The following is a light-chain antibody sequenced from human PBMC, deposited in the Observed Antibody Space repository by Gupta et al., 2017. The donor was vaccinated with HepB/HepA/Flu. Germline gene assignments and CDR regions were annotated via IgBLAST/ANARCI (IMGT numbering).Light chain of an antibody. J-gene: IGLJ2*01. CDR1: SSNIGSNT. V-gene: IGLV1-44*01. Sequence: QSVLTQPHSASGTPGQRVTISCSGSSSNIGSNTVNWYQQLPGTAPELLIYRNNQRPSGIPDRYSGSKSGTSASLAISELQSEDEADYYCAAWDDSLNGLVFGGGTKLTVL. CDR3: AAWDDSLNGLV. CDR2: RNN.